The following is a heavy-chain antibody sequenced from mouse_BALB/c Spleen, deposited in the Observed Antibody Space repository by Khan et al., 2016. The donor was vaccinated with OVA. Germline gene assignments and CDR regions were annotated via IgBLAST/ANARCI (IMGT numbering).Heavy chain of an antibody. V-gene: IGHV1-20*01. J-gene: IGHJ2*01. CDR3: ARTYGSDFDN. D-gene: IGHD1-1*01. Sequence: VQLKQSGPELVKPGASVKISCKASGYSFTGYFMNWVMQSHGKSLEWIGRINPHIGETFYNQRFKDKATLTVDESSSTAHMELRSLTSEDVAVYYCARTYGSDFDNWGQGTTLTVSS. CDR2: INPHIGET. CDR1: GYSFTGYF.